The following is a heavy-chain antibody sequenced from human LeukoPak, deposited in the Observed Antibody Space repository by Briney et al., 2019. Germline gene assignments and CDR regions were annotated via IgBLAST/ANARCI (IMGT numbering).Heavy chain of an antibody. V-gene: IGHV4-39*01. CDR1: GGSVSTSSYY. Sequence: SETLSLTCTVSGGSVSTSSYYWGWIRQPPGRGLEWIGSIYYSGNTYYNPSLKSRVTISVDTSKNQFSLKLSSVTAADTAVYYCARNQRDYLFDYWGPGTLVTVSS. J-gene: IGHJ4*02. CDR2: IYYSGNT. D-gene: IGHD4-17*01. CDR3: ARNQRDYLFDY.